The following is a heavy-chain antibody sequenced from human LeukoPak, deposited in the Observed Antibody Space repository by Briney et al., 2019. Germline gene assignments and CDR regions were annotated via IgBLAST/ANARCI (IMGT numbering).Heavy chain of an antibody. J-gene: IGHJ4*02. CDR3: ASSVGSTDY. V-gene: IGHV4-34*01. D-gene: IGHD1-26*01. CDR2: INHRGST. Sequence: PSETLSLTCAVYGESLSKYYWTWIRQSPGKGLEWIGEINHRGSTNHNPSLKSQVTLSVDTSKHQFSLKLTSLTAADAAVYYCASSVGSTDYWGQGTLVTVSS. CDR1: GESLSKYY.